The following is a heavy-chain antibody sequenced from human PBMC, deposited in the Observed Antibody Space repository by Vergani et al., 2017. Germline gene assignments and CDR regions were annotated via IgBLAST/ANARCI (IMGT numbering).Heavy chain of an antibody. J-gene: IGHJ4*02. V-gene: IGHV3-21*01. D-gene: IGHD3-22*01. CDR2: ISSSSSYI. CDR3: ARSSTYYDSSGYYFYYFDY. CDR1: GFTFSSYS. Sequence: EVQLLESGGGLVKPGGSLRLSCAASGFTFSSYSMNWVRQAPGKGLEWVSSISSSSSYIYYADSVKGRFTISRDNAKNSLYLQMNSLRAEDTAVYYCARSSTYYDSSGYYFYYFDYWGQGTLVTVSS.